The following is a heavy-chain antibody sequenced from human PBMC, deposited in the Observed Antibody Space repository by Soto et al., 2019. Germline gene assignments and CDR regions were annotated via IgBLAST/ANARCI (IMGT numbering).Heavy chain of an antibody. D-gene: IGHD3-3*01. CDR2: INPGGGST. J-gene: IGHJ4*02. Sequence: GASVKVSCKASGYTFTNYHIHWVRQAPGQGLEWIGKINPGGGSTSYAQKFQGRVTVTRDTSTSTVYMELSSLRSEDTAVYYCVRNSYFFASDYWGQGTLVTVSS. V-gene: IGHV1-46*03. CDR3: VRNSYFFASDY. CDR1: GYTFTNYH.